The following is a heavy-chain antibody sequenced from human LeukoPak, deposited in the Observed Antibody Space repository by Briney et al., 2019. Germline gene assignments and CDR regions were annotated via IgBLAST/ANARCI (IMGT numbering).Heavy chain of an antibody. CDR1: GYTFTGYY. Sequence: GASVKVSCKASGYTFTGYYMHWVRQAPGQGLEWMGWINPNSGGTNYAQKFQGRVTMTRDTSISTAYMELSRLRSDDMAVYYCARPYDFGGGNWFDPWGQGTLVTVSS. CDR2: INPNSGGT. V-gene: IGHV1-2*02. J-gene: IGHJ5*02. D-gene: IGHD3-3*01. CDR3: ARPYDFGGGNWFDP.